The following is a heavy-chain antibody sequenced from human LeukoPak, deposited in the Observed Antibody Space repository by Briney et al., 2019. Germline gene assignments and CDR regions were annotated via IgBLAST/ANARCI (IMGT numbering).Heavy chain of an antibody. CDR2: IDPSGGGT. V-gene: IGHV1-2*02. D-gene: IGHD6-6*01. CDR1: GYTFTGYY. J-gene: IGHJ5*02. Sequence: ASVKVSCKASGYTFTGYYMHWVRQAPGQGLEWMGWIDPSGGGTNYAQKFQGRVTMTRDTSPSTASMELSRLRSADTAVYYCARVTVPTAAIAAPPGWFDPWGQGTLVTVSS. CDR3: ARVTVPTAAIAAPPGWFDP.